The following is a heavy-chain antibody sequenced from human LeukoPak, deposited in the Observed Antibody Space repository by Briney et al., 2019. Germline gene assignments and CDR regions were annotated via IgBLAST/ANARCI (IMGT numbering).Heavy chain of an antibody. V-gene: IGHV4-39*07. CDR1: GGSISSYY. Sequence: SETLSLTCTVSGGSISSYYWGWIRQPPGKGLEWIGSIYYSGSTYYNPSLKSRVTISVDTSKNQFSLKLSSVTAADTAVYYCVRLGVQSTTITPTFDYWGQGTLVTVSS. CDR2: IYYSGST. CDR3: VRLGVQSTTITPTFDY. J-gene: IGHJ4*02. D-gene: IGHD4-11*01.